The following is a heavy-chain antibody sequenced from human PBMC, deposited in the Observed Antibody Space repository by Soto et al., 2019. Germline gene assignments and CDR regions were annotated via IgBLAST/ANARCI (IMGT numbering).Heavy chain of an antibody. D-gene: IGHD3-22*01. J-gene: IGHJ3*02. CDR1: GGSISSGGYY. CDR2: IYYSGST. V-gene: IGHV4-31*03. CDR3: ARDQGDSSGLDAFDI. Sequence: SETLSLTCTVSGGSISSGGYYWSWIRQHPGKGLEWIGYIYYSGSTYYNPSLKSRVTISVDTSKNQFSLKLSSVTAADTAVYYCARDQGDSSGLDAFDIWGQGTMVTVSS.